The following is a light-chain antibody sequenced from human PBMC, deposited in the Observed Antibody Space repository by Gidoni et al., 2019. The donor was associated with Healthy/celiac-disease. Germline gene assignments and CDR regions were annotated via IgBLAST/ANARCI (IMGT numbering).Light chain of an antibody. CDR2: EVS. J-gene: IGLJ3*02. CDR3: SSYTSSSIWV. CDR1: SSDVDRYNR. Sequence: QSALTQPPSVSGSPGQSVTISCTGTSSDVDRYNRVSWYQQPPGTAPKLIIYEVSNRPSGVPDRFSGSKSGNTASLTISGLQAEDEADYYCSSYTSSSIWVFGGGTKLTVL. V-gene: IGLV2-18*02.